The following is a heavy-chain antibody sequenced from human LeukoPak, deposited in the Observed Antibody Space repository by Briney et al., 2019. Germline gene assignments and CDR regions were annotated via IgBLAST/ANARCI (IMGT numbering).Heavy chain of an antibody. CDR2: ISGSGGST. D-gene: IGHD6-13*01. CDR3: AKGIVAAAGMGFDY. V-gene: IGHV3-23*01. Sequence: GGSLRLSCAASGFTFSSYAMSWVRQAPGKGLEWVSAISGSGGSTYYADSVKGRFTISRDNAKNSLYLQMNSLRAEDTALYYCAKGIVAAAGMGFDYWGQGTLVTVSS. J-gene: IGHJ4*02. CDR1: GFTFSSYA.